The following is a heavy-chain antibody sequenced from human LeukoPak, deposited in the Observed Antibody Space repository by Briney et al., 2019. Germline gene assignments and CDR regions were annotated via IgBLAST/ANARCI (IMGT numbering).Heavy chain of an antibody. D-gene: IGHD3-10*01. CDR2: IYYSGST. CDR3: ARLLGGSGSYSSN. V-gene: IGHV4-39*01. Sequence: SETLSLTCTVSGGSISSSSYYWGWIRQPPGKGLEWIGSIYYSGSTYYNPSLKSRVTISVDTSKNQFSLKLSSVTAADTAVYYCARLLGGSGSYSSNWGQGTLVTVSS. J-gene: IGHJ4*02. CDR1: GGSISSSSYY.